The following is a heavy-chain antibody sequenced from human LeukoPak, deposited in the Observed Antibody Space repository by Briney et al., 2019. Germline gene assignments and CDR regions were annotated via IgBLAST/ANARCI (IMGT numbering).Heavy chain of an antibody. CDR2: INPNSGGT. CDR3: ARDRGGSSSWYEGAFDI. J-gene: IGHJ3*02. CDR1: GYTFTGYY. Sequence: ASVKVSCKASGYTFTGYYMHWVRQAPGQGLEWMGWINPNSGGTNYAQKFQGRVTMTRDTSISTAYKELSRLRSDDTAVYYCARDRGGSSSWYEGAFDIWGQGTMVTVSS. V-gene: IGHV1-2*02. D-gene: IGHD6-13*01.